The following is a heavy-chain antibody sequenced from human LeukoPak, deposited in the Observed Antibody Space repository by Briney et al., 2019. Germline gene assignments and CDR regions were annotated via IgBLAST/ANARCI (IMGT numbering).Heavy chain of an antibody. J-gene: IGHJ4*02. V-gene: IGHV3-23*01. D-gene: IGHD1-1*01. Sequence: GGSLRLSCAASGFTFSSYAMSWFRQAPGKGLEWVSGISGSGGSTSYADSVRGRFTISRDNSKNTLYVQMNSLRAEDTAVYYCATAGGFYSDYWGQGALVTVSS. CDR3: ATAGGFYSDY. CDR2: ISGSGGST. CDR1: GFTFSSYA.